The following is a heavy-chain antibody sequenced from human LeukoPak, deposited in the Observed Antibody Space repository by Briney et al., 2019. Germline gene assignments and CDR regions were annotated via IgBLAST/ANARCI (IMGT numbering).Heavy chain of an antibody. CDR2: ISGSGGST. CDR3: AKDGGLLRFLEWLGYFDY. V-gene: IGHV3-23*01. Sequence: GGSLRLSCAASGFTFSSYAMSWVRQAPGKGLEWVSAISGSGGSTYYADPVKGRFTISRDNSKNTLYLQMNSLRAEDTAVYYCAKDGGLLRFLEWLGYFDYWGQGTLVTVSS. CDR1: GFTFSSYA. D-gene: IGHD3-3*01. J-gene: IGHJ4*02.